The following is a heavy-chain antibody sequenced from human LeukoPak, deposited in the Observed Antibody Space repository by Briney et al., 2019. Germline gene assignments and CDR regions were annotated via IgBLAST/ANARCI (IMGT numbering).Heavy chain of an antibody. J-gene: IGHJ4*02. CDR1: GFTFSSYW. CDR2: IKEDGSEK. D-gene: IGHD3-3*01. Sequence: GGSLRLSCAASGFTFSSYWMNWVRQAPGKGLEWVANIKEDGSEKYYADSVKGRFTISRDNAKNSLYLQMNSLRAEDTAMYYCARQRFLDYWGQGTLVTVSS. V-gene: IGHV3-7*01. CDR3: ARQRFLDY.